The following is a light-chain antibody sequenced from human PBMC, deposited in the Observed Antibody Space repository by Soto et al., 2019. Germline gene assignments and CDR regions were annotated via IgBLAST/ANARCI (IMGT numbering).Light chain of an antibody. CDR1: QSVSNNY. CDR2: GAS. Sequence: ESVLTQSPGILSSSPGERATLSCRASQSVSNNYLAWYQQKPGQAPRLLIYGASSRATGIPDRFSGSGSGTDFTLTISRLEPEDFAVYYCQQYGSSPPFTFGPGTKVDIK. J-gene: IGKJ3*01. V-gene: IGKV3-20*01. CDR3: QQYGSSPPFT.